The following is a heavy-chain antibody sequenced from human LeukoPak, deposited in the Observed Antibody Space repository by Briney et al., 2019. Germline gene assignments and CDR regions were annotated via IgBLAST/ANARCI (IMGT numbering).Heavy chain of an antibody. CDR1: GFTSSSYA. D-gene: IGHD1-7*01. Sequence: PGGSLRLSCAASGFTSSSYAMSWVRQAPGKGLEWVSAISGSGGSTYYADSVKGRFTIPRDNSKNTLYLQMNSLRAEDTAVYYCAKSPDNWNYRSPRVFDYWGQGTLVTVSS. J-gene: IGHJ4*02. V-gene: IGHV3-23*01. CDR2: ISGSGGST. CDR3: AKSPDNWNYRSPRVFDY.